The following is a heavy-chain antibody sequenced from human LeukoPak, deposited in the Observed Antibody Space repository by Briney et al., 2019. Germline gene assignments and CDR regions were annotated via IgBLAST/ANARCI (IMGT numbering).Heavy chain of an antibody. J-gene: IGHJ4*02. CDR3: AKGLLRDGSGSPNY. V-gene: IGHV3-30*18. D-gene: IGHD3-10*01. CDR1: GFTFSSYG. CDR2: ISYDGGNK. Sequence: GRSLRLSCAASGFTFSSYGMHWVRQAPGKGLEWVAVISYDGGNKYYADSVKGRFTISRDNSKNTLYLQMNSLRAEDTAVYYCAKGLLRDGSGSPNYWGQGTLVTVSS.